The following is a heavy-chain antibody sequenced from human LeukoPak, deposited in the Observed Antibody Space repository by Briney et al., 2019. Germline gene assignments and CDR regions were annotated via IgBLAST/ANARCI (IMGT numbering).Heavy chain of an antibody. J-gene: IGHJ4*02. CDR3: AKAVGYYGSGSYWDYFDY. Sequence: PGRSLRLSCAASGFTFSSYAMSWVRQAPGKGLEWVSAISGSGGSTYYADSVKGRFTISRDNSKNTLYLQMNSLRAEDTAVYYCAKAVGYYGSGSYWDYFDYWSQGTLVTVSS. CDR1: GFTFSSYA. CDR2: ISGSGGST. D-gene: IGHD3-10*01. V-gene: IGHV3-23*01.